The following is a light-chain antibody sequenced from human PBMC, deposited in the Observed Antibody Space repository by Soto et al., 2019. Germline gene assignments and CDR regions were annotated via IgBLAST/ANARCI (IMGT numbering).Light chain of an antibody. CDR2: GAS. Sequence: DIQMTQSPSSLSADVGDRVTITCRASQSLSDYLNWYQQKPGEAPNLLIHGASTLQSGVPSRFSGGGSGTEFTLTISSLQPEDFATYYCQQSYDVRPSFGGGTKV. J-gene: IGKJ4*01. V-gene: IGKV1-39*01. CDR3: QQSYDVRPS. CDR1: QSLSDY.